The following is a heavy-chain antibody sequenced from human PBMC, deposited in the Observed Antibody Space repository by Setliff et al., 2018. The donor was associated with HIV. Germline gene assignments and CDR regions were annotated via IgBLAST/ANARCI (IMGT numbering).Heavy chain of an antibody. CDR1: GGPLSGYC. CDR3: TRGPARRYPGSTVYGL. J-gene: IGHJ1*01. Sequence: SETLSLTCGLYGGPLSGYCWTWIRQSPEKGLEWIGEINDSGDTKYNPSLMSRLSMSVEKSKNEFSLKVTSLTAADTAVYFCTRGPARRYPGSTVYGLWGQGTPVTSPQ. D-gene: IGHD1-26*01. V-gene: IGHV4-34*01. CDR2: INDSGDT.